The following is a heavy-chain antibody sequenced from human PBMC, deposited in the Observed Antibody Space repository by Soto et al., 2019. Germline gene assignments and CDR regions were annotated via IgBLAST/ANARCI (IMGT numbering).Heavy chain of an antibody. V-gene: IGHV3-53*01. CDR1: KLTVSSSY. J-gene: IGHJ4*02. Sequence: ESLKISCAASKLTVSSSYMTWVRHAPGKGLEWVSVIYSGGLTYYADSVKGRFTISRDTSKNTLYLQMNTLRADDTAVYYCASSAGFCSGGSCYDYWGQGTLVTVSS. D-gene: IGHD2-15*01. CDR2: IYSGGLT. CDR3: ASSAGFCSGGSCYDY.